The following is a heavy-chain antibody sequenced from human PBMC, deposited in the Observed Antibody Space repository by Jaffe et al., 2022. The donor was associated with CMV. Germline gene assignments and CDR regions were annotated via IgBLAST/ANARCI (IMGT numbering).Heavy chain of an antibody. V-gene: IGHV4-39*02. Sequence: QLQLQESGPGLVKPSETLSLTCIVSGDSITSSDFYWGWIRQPPGRGLEWIGTISFLGNTYSNPSLKNRVAISVDASKNHFSLRLTSVTAADTAVYYCARLAAKTGPPGMDAFDIWGQGTMVTVSS. CDR1: GDSITSSDFY. D-gene: IGHD3-9*01. J-gene: IGHJ3*02. CDR3: ARLAAKTGPPGMDAFDI. CDR2: ISFLGNT.